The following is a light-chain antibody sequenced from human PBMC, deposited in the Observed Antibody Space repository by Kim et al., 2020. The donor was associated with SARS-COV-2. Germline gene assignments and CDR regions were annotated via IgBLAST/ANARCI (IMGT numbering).Light chain of an antibody. CDR3: QTWATGMQV. CDR1: SGHSTYA. J-gene: IGLJ3*02. Sequence: QLVLTQSPSASASLGASVRLTCTLSSGHSTYAIAWHQLQPGKGPRFLLKNNSDGTHTKGDGIPDRFSGSNSGAERYLIISSLHSEDEADYYCQTWATGMQVFGGGTQLTV. V-gene: IGLV4-69*01. CDR2: NNSDGTH.